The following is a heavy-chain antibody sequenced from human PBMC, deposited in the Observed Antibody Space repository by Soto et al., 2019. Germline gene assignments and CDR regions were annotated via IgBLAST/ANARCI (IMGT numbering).Heavy chain of an antibody. CDR2: IYNSGSA. D-gene: IGHD2-15*01. CDR1: GGSISSGGYL. CDR3: ARHAGYCSGGSCYSHWFDP. J-gene: IGHJ5*02. Sequence: SETLSLTCTVTGGSISSGGYLWSWLRQHPGKGLEWIGYIYNSGSAYYNPSLKSRVTISVDTSKNQFSLKLSSVTAADTAVYYCARHAGYCSGGSCYSHWFDPWGQGTLVTVSS. V-gene: IGHV4-39*01.